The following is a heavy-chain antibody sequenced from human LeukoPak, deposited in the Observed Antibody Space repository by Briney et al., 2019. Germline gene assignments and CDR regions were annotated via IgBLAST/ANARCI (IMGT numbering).Heavy chain of an antibody. J-gene: IGHJ4*02. CDR3: AKSKGIYGSGSYYLFDY. CDR2: ISYDGSNK. D-gene: IGHD3-10*01. CDR1: GFTFSSYG. V-gene: IGHV3-30*18. Sequence: GGSLRLSCAASGFTFSSYGMHWVRQAPGKGLEWVAVISYDGSNKYYADSVKGRFTISRDNSKNTLYLQMNSLRAEDTAVYYCAKSKGIYGSGSYYLFDYWGQGTLVTVSS.